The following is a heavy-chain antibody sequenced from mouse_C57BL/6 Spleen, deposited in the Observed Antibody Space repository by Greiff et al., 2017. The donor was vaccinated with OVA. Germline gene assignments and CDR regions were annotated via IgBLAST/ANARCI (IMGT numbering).Heavy chain of an antibody. Sequence: QVQLQQPGAELVRPGTSVKLSCKASGYTFTSYWMHWVKQRPGQGLEWIGVIDPSDSYTNYNQKFKGKATLTVDTSSSTAYMQLSSLTSEDSAVYYCASYCGSSYFDYWGQGTTLTVSS. CDR3: ASYCGSSYFDY. V-gene: IGHV1-59*01. CDR2: IDPSDSYT. CDR1: GYTFTSYW. J-gene: IGHJ2*01. D-gene: IGHD1-1*01.